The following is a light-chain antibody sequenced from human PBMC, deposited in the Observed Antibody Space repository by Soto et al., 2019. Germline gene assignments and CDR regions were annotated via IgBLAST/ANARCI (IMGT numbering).Light chain of an antibody. CDR2: RNN. J-gene: IGLJ1*01. CDR3: AAWDDSLSSYV. Sequence: HSVLTQPPSASGTPGQRFTISCSGSSSNIGSNYVYWYQQLPGTAPKLLIYRNNQRPSGVPDRFSGSKSGTSASLAISGLRSEDEADYYCAAWDDSLSSYVFGTGTKVTVL. CDR1: SSNIGSNY. V-gene: IGLV1-47*01.